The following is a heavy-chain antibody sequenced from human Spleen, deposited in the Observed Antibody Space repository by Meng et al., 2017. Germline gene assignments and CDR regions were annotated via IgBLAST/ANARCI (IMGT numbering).Heavy chain of an antibody. Sequence: GGSLRLSCAATGFTFSTYAMHWVRQAPGKGLEWVAVTSYDGRNKYYADSVKGRFTISRDKSMHTLYLQMNSLSTEDTAVYYCAKRQPPSSSRVTGGMDVWGQGTTVTVSS. D-gene: IGHD6-13*01. CDR2: TSYDGRNK. CDR3: AKRQPPSSSRVTGGMDV. J-gene: IGHJ6*02. CDR1: GFTFSTYA. V-gene: IGHV3-30*07.